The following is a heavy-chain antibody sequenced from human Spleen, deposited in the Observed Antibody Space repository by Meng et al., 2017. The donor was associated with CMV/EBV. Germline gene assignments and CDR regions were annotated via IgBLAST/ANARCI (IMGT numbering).Heavy chain of an antibody. Sequence: ASVKVSCKASGYTFTGYYIHWVRQAPGQGLEWMGWINPNSGGTKYAQMFQGRATMTRDTSISTAYLQLSRLTSDDTAVYYCARVAPRRSDDFWSGYWTFGMDVWARGTRSPSP. CDR1: GYTFTGYY. CDR2: INPNSGGT. J-gene: IGHJ6*02. D-gene: IGHD3-3*01. CDR3: ARVAPRRSDDFWSGYWTFGMDV. V-gene: IGHV1-2*02.